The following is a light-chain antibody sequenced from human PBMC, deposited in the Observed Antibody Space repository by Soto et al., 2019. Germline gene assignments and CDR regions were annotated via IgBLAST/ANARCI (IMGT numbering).Light chain of an antibody. J-gene: IGKJ1*01. CDR2: GAS. Sequence: EIVLTQLPGTLSLSPGERATLSCRASQTVNSNYLAWYRQKPGQPPTLLIYGASSRATGIPDRFSGSGSGTDFTLTISRLEPEDFAVYYCQQSYSSPWTFGQGTKVDIK. V-gene: IGKV3-20*01. CDR3: QQSYSSPWT. CDR1: QTVNSNY.